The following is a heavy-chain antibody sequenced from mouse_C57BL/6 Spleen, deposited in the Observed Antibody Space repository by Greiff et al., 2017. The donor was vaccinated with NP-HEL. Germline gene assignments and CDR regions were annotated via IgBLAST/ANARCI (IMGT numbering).Heavy chain of an antibody. CDR2: IHPNSGST. D-gene: IGHD2-4*01. CDR3: ARNPGDYDGGYAMDY. Sequence: QVQLQQPGAELVKPGASVKLSCKASGYTFTSYWMHWVKQRPGQGLEWIGMIHPNSGSTNYNEKFKSKATLTVDKSSSTAYMQLSSLTSEDSAVYYCARNPGDYDGGYAMDYWGQGTSVTVSS. J-gene: IGHJ4*01. V-gene: IGHV1-64*01. CDR1: GYTFTSYW.